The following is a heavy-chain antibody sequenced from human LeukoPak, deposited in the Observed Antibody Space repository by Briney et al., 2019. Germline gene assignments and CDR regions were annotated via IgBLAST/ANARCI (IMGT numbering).Heavy chain of an antibody. V-gene: IGHV3-11*01. J-gene: IGHJ4*02. CDR3: VRGWYGSGSDCYFDY. CDR2: IISIGSTI. Sequence: PGGSLRLSCAASGFTFSDYYMSWIRQAPGEGLEWVSYIISIGSTIYYADSVEGRFTISRDNPENSLYLQMNSLIGEDTSVNYCVRGWYGSGSDCYFDYWGQGTLVTVSS. D-gene: IGHD3-10*01. CDR1: GFTFSDYY.